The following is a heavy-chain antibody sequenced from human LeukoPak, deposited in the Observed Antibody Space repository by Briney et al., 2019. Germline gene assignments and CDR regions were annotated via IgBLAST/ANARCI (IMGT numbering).Heavy chain of an antibody. D-gene: IGHD2-15*01. CDR3: ARVAVWYCSGGSCYPPDY. J-gene: IGHJ4*02. V-gene: IGHV3-21*01. CDR2: ISSSSSYI. Sequence: PGGSLRLSCAASGFTVSSNYMSWVRQAPGKGLEWVSSISSSSSYIYYADSVKGRFTISRDNAKNSLYLQMNSLRAEDTAVYYCARVAVWYCSGGSCYPPDYWGQGTLVTVSS. CDR1: GFTVSSNY.